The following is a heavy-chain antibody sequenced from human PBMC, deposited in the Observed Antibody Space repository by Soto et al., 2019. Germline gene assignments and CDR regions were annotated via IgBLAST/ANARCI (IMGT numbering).Heavy chain of an antibody. CDR2: IYHRGST. Sequence: QVQLQESGPGLVKPSQTLSLTCTVSGDSISSVDHYWSWIRQPPGKGLEWIGYIYHRGSTYYNPSLRSRVTISIDTTKNQFSLRLSSVTVADTAVYYCARDDYSNFAYYGMDVWGQGTTVTVSS. CDR1: GDSISSVDHY. J-gene: IGHJ6*02. CDR3: ARDDYSNFAYYGMDV. V-gene: IGHV4-30-4*01. D-gene: IGHD4-4*01.